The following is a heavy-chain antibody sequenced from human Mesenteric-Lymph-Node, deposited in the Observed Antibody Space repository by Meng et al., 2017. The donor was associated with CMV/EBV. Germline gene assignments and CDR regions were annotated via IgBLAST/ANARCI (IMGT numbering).Heavy chain of an antibody. Sequence: GESLKISCAASGFTFSTYTMNWVRQAPGKGLDWVSAISGSGGSTYSADSVKGRFTISRDNSKNTLYLQMNSLRAEDTAVYYCAKDRSTAMGITRDAFDIWGQGTMVTVSS. V-gene: IGHV3-23*01. J-gene: IGHJ3*02. CDR1: GFTFSTYT. D-gene: IGHD5-18*01. CDR3: AKDRSTAMGITRDAFDI. CDR2: ISGSGGST.